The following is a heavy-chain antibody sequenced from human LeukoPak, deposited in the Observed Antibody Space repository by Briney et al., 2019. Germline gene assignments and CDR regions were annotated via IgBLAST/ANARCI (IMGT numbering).Heavy chain of an antibody. CDR3: ARDRGVPGPGNALDI. Sequence: ASVKVSCKASGYTFTNYHMHWVRPAPGQGLEWLGLVKPKSGDSDFVQKFRGRVTVTTDVSTTTIHMVLSNLRSDDTAVYYCARDRGVPGPGNALDIWGQGTMVTVSS. CDR2: VKPKSGDS. J-gene: IGHJ3*02. CDR1: GYTFTNYH. D-gene: IGHD2-8*01. V-gene: IGHV1-2*06.